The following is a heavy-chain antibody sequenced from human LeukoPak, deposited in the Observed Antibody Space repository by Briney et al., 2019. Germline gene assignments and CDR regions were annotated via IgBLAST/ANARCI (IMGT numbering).Heavy chain of an antibody. CDR3: ARESGYYYDTRYFDY. Sequence: SGTLSLTCAVSGGSISSSNWWSWVRQPPGKGLEWIGEIYHSGSTNYNPSLKSRVTISVDKSKNQFSLKLRSVTAADTAVYYCARESGYYYDTRYFDYWDQGTLVTVSS. J-gene: IGHJ4*02. V-gene: IGHV4-4*02. D-gene: IGHD3-22*01. CDR2: IYHSGST. CDR1: GGSISSSNW.